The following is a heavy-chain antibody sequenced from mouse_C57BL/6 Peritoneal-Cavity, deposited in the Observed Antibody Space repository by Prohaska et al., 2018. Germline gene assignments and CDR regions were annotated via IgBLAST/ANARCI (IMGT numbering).Heavy chain of an antibody. V-gene: IGHV7-1*01. CDR2: RRNKANDYTT. J-gene: IGHJ1*03. Sequence: GFTLSDFYMEWVRQAPGKGLEWIAARRNKANDYTTEYSASVKGRFIVSRDTSQSILYLQMNALRAEDTAIYYCARDANYWYFDVWRTG. CDR1: GFTLSDFY. CDR3: ARDANYWYFDV.